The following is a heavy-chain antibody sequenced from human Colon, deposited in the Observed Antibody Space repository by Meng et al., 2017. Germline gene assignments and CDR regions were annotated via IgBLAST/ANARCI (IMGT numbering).Heavy chain of an antibody. CDR2: ISTYDDNT. CDR3: ARDNPGDYVWDY. V-gene: IGHV1-18*01. Sequence: QVQLVQSGAEVKKPGASVKVSCKASGYTFTTYGISWMRQAPGQGLEWMGWISTYDDNTNYVEKFRGRVTMTTDTSTNTAYMELRSLRSDDTAVYYCARDNPGDYVWDYWGQGTLLTVSS. J-gene: IGHJ4*02. D-gene: IGHD4-17*01. CDR1: GYTFTTYG.